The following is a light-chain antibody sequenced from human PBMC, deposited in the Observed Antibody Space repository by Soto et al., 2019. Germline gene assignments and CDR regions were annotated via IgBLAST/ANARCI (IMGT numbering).Light chain of an antibody. V-gene: IGKV3-20*01. Sequence: EIVLTQSPGTLSVSPGERVILSCRASQSVSSNYLAWYQQKPGQAPRLLIYSASSRATGIPDRFSGSGSGTDFTLTINRLEPEDFAVYYCQQYGGSPRVTFGGGTKVEIK. CDR1: QSVSSNY. CDR2: SAS. J-gene: IGKJ4*01. CDR3: QQYGGSPRVT.